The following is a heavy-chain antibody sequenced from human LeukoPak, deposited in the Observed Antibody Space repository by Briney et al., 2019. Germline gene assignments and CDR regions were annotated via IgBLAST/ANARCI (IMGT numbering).Heavy chain of an antibody. CDR3: ARVGSSWVTVFDY. V-gene: IGHV3-21*01. D-gene: IGHD6-13*01. Sequence: GGSLRLSCAASGFTFSSYSMNWVRQAPGKGLEWVSSISSSSSYIYYADSVKGRFTISRDNAKNSLYLQMNSLRAEDTAVYYCARVGSSWVTVFDYWGQGTLATVSS. CDR2: ISSSSSYI. J-gene: IGHJ4*02. CDR1: GFTFSSYS.